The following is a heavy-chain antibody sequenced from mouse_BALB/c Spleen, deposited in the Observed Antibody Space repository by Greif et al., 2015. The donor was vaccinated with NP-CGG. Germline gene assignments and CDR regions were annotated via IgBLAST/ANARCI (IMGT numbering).Heavy chain of an antibody. Sequence: VQLQASGGGLVQPGGSLRLSFATSGFTFTDYYMSWVRQPPGKALEWLGFISTKATGYTTEYSASVKGRFTISKENSRSIRYLPMNARRAEESAADYGARDSSQSGLPSGADWGQGTLGT. V-gene: IGHV7-3*02. D-gene: IGHD3-1*01. CDR1: GFTFTDYY. CDR2: ISTKATGYTT. J-gene: IGHJ3*01. CDR3: ARDSSQSGLPSGAD.